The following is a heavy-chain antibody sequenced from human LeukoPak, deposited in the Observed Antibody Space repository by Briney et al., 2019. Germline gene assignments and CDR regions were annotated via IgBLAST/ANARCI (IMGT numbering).Heavy chain of an antibody. CDR1: GGSFSGYY. Sequence: PSETLSLTCAVYGGSFSGYYWSWIRQPPGKGLEWIGEVNHSGSTNYNPSLKSRVTISVDTSKNQFSLKLSSVTAADTAVYYCARLEGKTTTTVTAYYMDVWGKGTTVTISS. CDR2: VNHSGST. D-gene: IGHD4-17*01. J-gene: IGHJ6*03. CDR3: ARLEGKTTTTVTAYYMDV. V-gene: IGHV4-34*01.